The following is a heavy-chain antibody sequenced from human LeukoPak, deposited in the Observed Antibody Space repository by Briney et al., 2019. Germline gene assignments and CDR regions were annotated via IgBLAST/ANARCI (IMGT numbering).Heavy chain of an antibody. CDR3: ARGIIGGLLI. CDR1: GGSFSGYY. CDR2: INHSGST. Sequence: PSETLSLTCAVYGGSFSGYYRSWIRQPPGKGLEWIGEINHSGSTNYNPSLKSRVTISVDTSKNQFSLKLSSVTAADTAVYYCARGIIGGLLIWGQGTLVTVSS. V-gene: IGHV4-34*01. D-gene: IGHD4-23*01. J-gene: IGHJ4*02.